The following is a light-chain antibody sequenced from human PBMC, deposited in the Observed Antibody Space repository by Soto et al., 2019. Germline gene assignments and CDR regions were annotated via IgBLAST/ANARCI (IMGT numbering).Light chain of an antibody. CDR2: WAS. V-gene: IGKV4-1*01. CDR1: QSVLYSSKNKNY. J-gene: IGKJ4*01. CDR3: QQYDSTPLT. Sequence: DIVMTQSPDSLAVSLGERATINCKSSQSVLYSSKNKNYLDWYQQKPGQPPKLLIYWASTREPGVPDRFSGSGSGTDFTLNISSLQAQDVSVYYCQQYDSTPLTFGGGTKVEIK.